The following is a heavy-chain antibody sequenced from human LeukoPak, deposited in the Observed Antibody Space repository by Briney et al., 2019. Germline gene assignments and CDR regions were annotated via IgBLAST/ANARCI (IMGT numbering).Heavy chain of an antibody. D-gene: IGHD2-15*01. J-gene: IGHJ4*02. CDR3: ASVTCSGGSCSVGLGIDY. CDR2: VWYDGSKE. CDR1: GFTFSHCG. Sequence: GGSLRLSCAASGFTFSHCGMHWVCQAPGKGLELVGIVWYDGSKEYYEGSVKGRFTIYRDNSKNTLYLQMNSLRDEDTAVYHCASVTCSGGSCSVGLGIDYWGQGTLVTVSS. V-gene: IGHV3-33*01.